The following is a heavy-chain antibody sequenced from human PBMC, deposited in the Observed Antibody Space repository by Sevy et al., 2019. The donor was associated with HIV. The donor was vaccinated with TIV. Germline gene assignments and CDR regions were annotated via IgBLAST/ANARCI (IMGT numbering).Heavy chain of an antibody. CDR1: GFTFTYAW. Sequence: GSLRLSCAASGFTFTYAWMTWVRQTPGKGLEWIGRIKSKADGGTIDYAAPVKGRFTISRDDSKNTLYLQMNNLKTEDTAVYYCSTDPIIVLLVTDGMDVWGQGTTVTVSS. D-gene: IGHD2-8*01. CDR2: IKSKADGGTI. J-gene: IGHJ6*02. CDR3: STDPIIVLLVTDGMDV. V-gene: IGHV3-15*01.